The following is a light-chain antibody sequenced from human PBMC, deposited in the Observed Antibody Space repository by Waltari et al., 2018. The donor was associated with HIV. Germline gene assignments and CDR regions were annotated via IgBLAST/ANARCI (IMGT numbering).Light chain of an antibody. V-gene: IGLV1-40*01. J-gene: IGLJ2*01. Sequence: QSVLTQPPSVSGAPGQRVTISCTGSSSNIGAGYDVTWYQQVPGTAPRLLIYDDTNRPSGVPERFSGSRSGTSASLAITGLQVEDEADYYCQSYDDNLEGVFGGGTKVTVL. CDR3: QSYDDNLEGV. CDR2: DDT. CDR1: SSNIGAGYD.